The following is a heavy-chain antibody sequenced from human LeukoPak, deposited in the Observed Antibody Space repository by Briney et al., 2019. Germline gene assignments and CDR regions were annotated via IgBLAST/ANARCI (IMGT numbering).Heavy chain of an antibody. Sequence: PGGSLRLSCAASGFTFSSYGMHWVRQAPGKGLEWVAVISYDGSNKYYADSVKGRFTISRDNSKNTLYLQMNSLRAEDTAVYYCAKDRGKMVYALYGMDVWGQGTTVTVSS. V-gene: IGHV3-30*18. CDR3: AKDRGKMVYALYGMDV. D-gene: IGHD2-8*01. CDR2: ISYDGSNK. J-gene: IGHJ6*02. CDR1: GFTFSSYG.